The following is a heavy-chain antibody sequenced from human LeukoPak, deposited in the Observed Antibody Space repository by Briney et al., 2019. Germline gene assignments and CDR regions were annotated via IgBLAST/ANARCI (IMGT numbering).Heavy chain of an antibody. D-gene: IGHD6-19*01. V-gene: IGHV4-39*07. J-gene: IGHJ3*01. CDR3: ARETEKQWHY. CDR2: IYYSGST. Sequence: SETLSLTCTVSGGSISSSSYYWGWIRQPPGKGLEWIGSIYYSGSTCYNPSLKSRVTISVDTSKNQFSLKLSSVTAADTAVYYCARETEKQWHYWGHGTMVTVSS. CDR1: GGSISSSSYY.